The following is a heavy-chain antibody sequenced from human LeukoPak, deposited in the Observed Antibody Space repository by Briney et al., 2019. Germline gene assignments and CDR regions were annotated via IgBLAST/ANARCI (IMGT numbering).Heavy chain of an antibody. CDR3: ARRDYDFWSGYYEYYGMDV. D-gene: IGHD3-3*01. Sequence: ASVKVSCKASGGTFSSYAISWVRQAPGQGLEWMGRIIPILGIANYAQKFQGRVTITADKSTSTAYMELSSLRSEDTAVYYCARRDYDFWSGYYEYYGMDVWGQGTTVTVSS. V-gene: IGHV1-69*04. CDR1: GGTFSSYA. CDR2: IIPILGIA. J-gene: IGHJ6*02.